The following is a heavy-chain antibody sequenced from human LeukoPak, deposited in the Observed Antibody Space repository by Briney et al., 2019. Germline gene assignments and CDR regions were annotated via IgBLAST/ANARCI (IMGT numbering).Heavy chain of an antibody. Sequence: PGGSLRLSCAASGFTFSSHAMGWVRQGPGKGLEWVSAIGGSGANTFYADSGKGRFSIARDDTHNRVYLQMNGPTAEDTAGYCCAKSVGWGGYDAFDFWGQGTMVTVSS. J-gene: IGHJ3*01. D-gene: IGHD3-16*01. CDR3: AKSVGWGGYDAFDF. V-gene: IGHV3-23*01. CDR1: GFTFSSHA. CDR2: IGGSGANT.